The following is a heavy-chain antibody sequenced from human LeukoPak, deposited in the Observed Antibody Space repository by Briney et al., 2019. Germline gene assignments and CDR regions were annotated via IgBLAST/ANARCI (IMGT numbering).Heavy chain of an antibody. CDR1: GYTVTSYY. J-gene: IGHJ4*02. CDR3: ATSRFLEWLYLLDY. D-gene: IGHD3-3*01. CDR2: INSNSGDT. V-gene: IGHV1-2*02. Sequence: ASVKVSCKASGYTVTSYYVHWVRQAPGQGLEWLGWINSNSGDTKYAQKFQGRVTMTRATSIGLAYMELSWLKSDDTAVYYCATSRFLEWLYLLDYWGQGTLVTVSS.